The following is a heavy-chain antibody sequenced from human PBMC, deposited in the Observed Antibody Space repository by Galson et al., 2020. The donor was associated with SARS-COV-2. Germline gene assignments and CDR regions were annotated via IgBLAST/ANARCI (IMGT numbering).Heavy chain of an antibody. Sequence: GESLKISCAASGFTFSSYGMHWVRQAPGKGLEWVAVLWYDGSNKYYADSVKGRFTISRDNSKNTLYLQMNSLRAEDTAVYYCARGQQLEDGMDVWGQGITVTVSS. J-gene: IGHJ6*02. CDR2: LWYDGSNK. V-gene: IGHV3-33*01. CDR1: GFTFSSYG. D-gene: IGHD6-6*01. CDR3: ARGQQLEDGMDV.